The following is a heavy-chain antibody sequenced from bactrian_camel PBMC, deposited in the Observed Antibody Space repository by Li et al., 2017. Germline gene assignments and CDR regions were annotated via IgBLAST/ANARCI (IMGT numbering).Heavy chain of an antibody. CDR3: AADRLRCLQTGATTPTLSSEAWNY. Sequence: HVQLVESGGGLAQPGGSLRLSCVASGSTFGGHWMHWVRQAPGKGLEWVSMIYSDGSNTYCGESVRGRFAFSQDNASNTVYLQMNSLKPEDTATYYCAADRLRCLQTGATTPTLSSEAWNYWGQGTQVTVS. D-gene: IGHD7*01. CDR1: GSTFGGHW. V-gene: IGHV3S6*01. J-gene: IGHJ4*01. CDR2: IYSDGSNT.